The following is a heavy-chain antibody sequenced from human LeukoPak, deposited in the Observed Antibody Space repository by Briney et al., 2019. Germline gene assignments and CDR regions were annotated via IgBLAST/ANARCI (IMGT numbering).Heavy chain of an antibody. J-gene: IGHJ4*02. V-gene: IGHV4-61*02. CDR1: GGSIRSGSYY. CDR2: IYTSGST. D-gene: IGHD5-12*01. Sequence: SETLSLTCTVSGGSIRSGSYYWSWIRQPAGKGLEWIGRIYTSGSTNYNPSLKSRVTISVDTSKNQFSLKLSSVTAADTAVYYCARGYALGPYYFDYWGQGTLVTVSS. CDR3: ARGYALGPYYFDY.